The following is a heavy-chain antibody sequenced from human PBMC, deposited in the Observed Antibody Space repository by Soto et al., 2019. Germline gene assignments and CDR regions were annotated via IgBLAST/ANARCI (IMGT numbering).Heavy chain of an antibody. CDR1: GYTFTSYY. J-gene: IGHJ5*02. V-gene: IGHV1-46*01. Sequence: QVQLVQSGAEVKKPGASVKVSCKASGYTFTSYYMHWVRQAPGQGLEWMGIINPSGGSTSYAQKFQGRVTMTRDTSKNTVYMELSSLRSEDTAVYYCATSFGVAGRFDPWGQGTLVTVSS. D-gene: IGHD3-3*01. CDR3: ATSFGVAGRFDP. CDR2: INPSGGST.